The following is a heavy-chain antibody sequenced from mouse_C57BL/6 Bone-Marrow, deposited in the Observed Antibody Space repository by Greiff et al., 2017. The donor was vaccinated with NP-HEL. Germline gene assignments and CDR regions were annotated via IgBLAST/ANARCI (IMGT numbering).Heavy chain of an antibody. CDR2: ISNGGGST. V-gene: IGHV5-12*01. CDR1: GFTFSDYY. Sequence: VHLVASGGGLVQPGGSLKLSCAASGFTFSDYYMSWVRHTPEKRLEWVAYISNGGGSTYSPDTVKVRFPISRSTAKHTLHLQMSRLKSEDTAMYYCARRGGDYWGQGTSVTVSS. J-gene: IGHJ4*01. CDR3: ARRGGDY.